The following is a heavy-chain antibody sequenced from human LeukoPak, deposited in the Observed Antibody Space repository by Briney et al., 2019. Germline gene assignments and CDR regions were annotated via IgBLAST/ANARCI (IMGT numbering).Heavy chain of an antibody. CDR2: ISGTGGST. CDR1: GFTFSNFA. V-gene: IGHV3-23*01. Sequence: PGGSLRLSCAASGFTFSNFAMTWVRQAPGKGLEWVSSISGTGGSTYYADSVKGQFTISRDNSKSTLYLQMNSLRAEDTAIYYCAKAYDSSGSYPPDYWGQGTLVTVSS. CDR3: AKAYDSSGSYPPDY. J-gene: IGHJ4*02. D-gene: IGHD3-22*01.